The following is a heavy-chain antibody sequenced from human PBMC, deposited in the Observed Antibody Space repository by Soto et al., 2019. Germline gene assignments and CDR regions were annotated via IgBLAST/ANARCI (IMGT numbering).Heavy chain of an antibody. CDR3: ARDPPPTNYYDRPSTHDS. CDR2: RSDDGRNK. CDR1: GFTFSSYA. V-gene: IGHV3-30*04. J-gene: IGHJ4*02. Sequence: PGGSLRLSCAASGFTFSSYAMHWVRQAPGKGLEWVAVRSDDGRNKYYADAVKGRFTISRDNSKNTLYLQMNSLRDEDTAVYYCARDPPPTNYYDRPSTHDSWGQGTLVTVSS. D-gene: IGHD3-22*01.